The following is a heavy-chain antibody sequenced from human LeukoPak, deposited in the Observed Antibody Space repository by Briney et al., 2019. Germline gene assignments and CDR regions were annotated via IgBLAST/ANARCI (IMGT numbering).Heavy chain of an antibody. V-gene: IGHV3-23*01. CDR2: ISGSGGNT. CDR3: AKDKGWGYSTYDFYGMDV. CDR1: GFTVSSIH. D-gene: IGHD1-26*01. Sequence: PGGSLRLSCAASGFTVSSIHMVWVRQAPGRGLEWVSAISGSGGNTYYADSVKGRFTISRDNSKNTLYLQMNSLRAEDTAVYYCAKDKGWGYSTYDFYGMDVWGQGTTVTVSS. J-gene: IGHJ6*02.